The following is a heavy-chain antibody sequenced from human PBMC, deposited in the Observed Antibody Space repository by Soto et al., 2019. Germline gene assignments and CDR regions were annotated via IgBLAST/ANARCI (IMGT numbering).Heavy chain of an antibody. Sequence: PGGFLRLSCAASGFTFRSYGIHWVRQAPGKGLEWVALIWFDGSKKYYVDSVKGRFAVSRDNSKNTLYLQMNSLRVEDTAVYYCARDRIVPYGYGMDVWGQGTTVNVSS. V-gene: IGHV3-33*01. J-gene: IGHJ6*02. CDR2: IWFDGSKK. D-gene: IGHD1-26*01. CDR1: GFTFRSYG. CDR3: ARDRIVPYGYGMDV.